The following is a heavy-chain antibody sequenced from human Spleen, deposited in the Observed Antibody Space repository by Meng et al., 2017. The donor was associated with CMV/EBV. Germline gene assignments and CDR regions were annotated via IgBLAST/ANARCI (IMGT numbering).Heavy chain of an antibody. D-gene: IGHD6-13*01. V-gene: IGHV3-30*04. CDR1: GFPFDSFA. Sequence: GESLKISCAVSGFPFDSFAMTWVRQAPGKGLEWVAVISYDGSNKYYADSVKGRFTISRDNSKNTLYLQMNSLRAEDTAVYYCARAPIAAAGMMGDAFDIWGQGTMVTVSS. CDR3: ARAPIAAAGMMGDAFDI. CDR2: ISYDGSNK. J-gene: IGHJ3*02.